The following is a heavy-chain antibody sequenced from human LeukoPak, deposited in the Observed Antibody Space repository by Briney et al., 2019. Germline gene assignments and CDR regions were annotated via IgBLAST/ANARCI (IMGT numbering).Heavy chain of an antibody. CDR1: GGSISSYY. CDR3: ARVTGYMIEDYFDY. D-gene: IGHD3-22*01. V-gene: IGHV4-59*01. J-gene: IGHJ4*02. Sequence: SETLSLTCTAAGGSISSYYWSWIRQPPGKGLEWIGYIYYSGNTAYNPSLKSRATLSIETSKNQFSLKLSSVTAADTAVYYCARVTGYMIEDYFDYWGQGTLVTVSS. CDR2: IYYSGNT.